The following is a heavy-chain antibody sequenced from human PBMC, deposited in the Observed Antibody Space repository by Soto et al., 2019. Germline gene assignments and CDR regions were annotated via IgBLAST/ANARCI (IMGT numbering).Heavy chain of an antibody. V-gene: IGHV1-69*12. CDR3: ASWLKGPDIGNYFYGMDV. J-gene: IGHJ6*02. CDR1: GGAFSDYA. Sequence: QVQLVQSGAEVKKPGSSVKVSCKASGGAFSDYAFSWVRQAPGQGLEWLGGIMPIFRAPDYAQKCQGRVTITADEVTRTAYMEMNSLRSEDTAVYYCASWLKGPDIGNYFYGMDVWGPGTTVTIS. CDR2: IMPIFRAP. D-gene: IGHD2-15*01.